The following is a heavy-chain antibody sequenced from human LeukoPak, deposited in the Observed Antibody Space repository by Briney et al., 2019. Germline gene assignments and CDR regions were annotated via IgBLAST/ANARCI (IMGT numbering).Heavy chain of an antibody. D-gene: IGHD3-22*01. CDR2: IYTSGST. J-gene: IGHJ1*01. CDR3: AREEYYHDSSGYYYRYFQH. V-gene: IGHV4-4*07. Sequence: SETLSLTCAVHGGSFSGYYWSWIRQPAGKGLEWIGRIYTSGSTNYNPSLKSRVTMSVDTSKNQFSLKLSSVTAADTAVYYCAREEYYHDSSGYYYRYFQHWGQGTLVTVSS. CDR1: GGSFSGYY.